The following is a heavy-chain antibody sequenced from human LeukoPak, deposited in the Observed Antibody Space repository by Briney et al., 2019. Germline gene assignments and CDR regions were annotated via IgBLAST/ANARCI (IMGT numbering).Heavy chain of an antibody. CDR1: GGTFSSYA. CDR3: ARGDLSSRLPFDY. Sequence: SVKVSCKASGGTFSSYAISWVRQAPGQGLEWMGRIIPILGIANYAQKFQGRVTITADKSTSTAYMELSSLRSEDTAVYYCARGDLSSRLPFDYWGQGTLVTVSS. D-gene: IGHD6-13*01. CDR2: IIPILGIA. J-gene: IGHJ4*02. V-gene: IGHV1-69*04.